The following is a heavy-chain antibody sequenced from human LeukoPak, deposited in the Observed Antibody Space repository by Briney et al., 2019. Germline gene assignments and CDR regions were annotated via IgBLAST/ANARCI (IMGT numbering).Heavy chain of an antibody. Sequence: GGSLRLSCAASGFTFSSYAMHWVRQAPGKGLEWVAVISYDGSNKYYADSVKGRFTISRDNSKNTLYLQMNSLRAEDTAVYYCARDFLLATPDYWGQGTLVTVSS. J-gene: IGHJ4*02. V-gene: IGHV3-30*04. CDR2: ISYDGSNK. CDR1: GFTFSSYA. D-gene: IGHD5-12*01. CDR3: ARDFLLATPDY.